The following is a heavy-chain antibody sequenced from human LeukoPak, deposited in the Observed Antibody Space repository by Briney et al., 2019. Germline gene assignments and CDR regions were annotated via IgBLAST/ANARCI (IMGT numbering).Heavy chain of an antibody. J-gene: IGHJ3*01. Sequence: ASVKVSCKASGYTFTDSYIHWVRQAPGQGLEWMGWLNPDSGGTNYAQKFQGRVTVTRDTSITTAFMEMSRLRSDDTAVYYCARPGKWELRHGFDLWGQGTMVTVSS. V-gene: IGHV1-2*02. CDR3: ARPGKWELRHGFDL. D-gene: IGHD1-26*01. CDR1: GYTFTDSY. CDR2: LNPDSGGT.